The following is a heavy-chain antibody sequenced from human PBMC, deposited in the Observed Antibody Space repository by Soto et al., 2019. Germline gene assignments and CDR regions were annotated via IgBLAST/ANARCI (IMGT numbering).Heavy chain of an antibody. CDR2: IYYRGST. D-gene: IGHD1-26*01. V-gene: IGHV4-61*01. CDR3: AGDRGGYQYFDY. CDR1: GGSVSSGSYY. J-gene: IGHJ4*02. Sequence: QVQLQESGPGLVKPSETLSLTCTVSGGSVSSGSYYWSWIRQSPGKGLAWIGYIYYRGSTDYNPYLKRRVAITLDTSKYKCSLKLRSVTAADTAVYYCAGDRGGYQYFDYWGRGTLVTVSS.